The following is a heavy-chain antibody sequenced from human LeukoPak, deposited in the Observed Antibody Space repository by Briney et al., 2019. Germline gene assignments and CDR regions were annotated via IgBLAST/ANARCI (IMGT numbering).Heavy chain of an antibody. Sequence: ASVKVSCKASGYTFTSYGVIWVRQAPGQGLEWMGWISTYNGNTNYAQNLQDRVTMTADTSTSTAYMELRSLISDDTAVYYCARGRGSTSRYWGQGTLVTVSS. V-gene: IGHV1-18*01. CDR2: ISTYNGNT. CDR1: GYTFTSYG. CDR3: ARGRGSTSRY. D-gene: IGHD5-12*01. J-gene: IGHJ4*02.